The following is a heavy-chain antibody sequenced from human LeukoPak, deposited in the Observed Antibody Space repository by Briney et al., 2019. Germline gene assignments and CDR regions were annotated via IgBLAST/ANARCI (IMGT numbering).Heavy chain of an antibody. D-gene: IGHD5-18*01. CDR2: ISGSGNST. Sequence: GGSLRLSCAASGFTFTSYAMTWVRQAPGRGLEWVSAISGSGNSTYYPDSVKGRFSISRDNSNNTLYLQVNSLRSDDTAVYYCAKDREIKGIQQWSVDYWGQGTLVTVSS. V-gene: IGHV3-23*01. CDR3: AKDREIKGIQQWSVDY. CDR1: GFTFTSYA. J-gene: IGHJ4*02.